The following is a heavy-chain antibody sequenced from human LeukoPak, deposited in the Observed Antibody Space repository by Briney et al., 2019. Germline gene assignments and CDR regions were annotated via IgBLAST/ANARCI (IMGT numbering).Heavy chain of an antibody. Sequence: GGSLRLSCAASGFTFSSYWMHWVRQAPGKGLVWVSRINSDGSSTSYADSVKGRFTISRDNAKNTLYLQMNSLRAEDTAVYYCAGRYCSSTTCYYYYGMDVWGQGTTVTVSS. D-gene: IGHD2-2*01. V-gene: IGHV3-74*01. CDR3: AGRYCSSTTCYYYYGMDV. CDR1: GFTFSSYW. J-gene: IGHJ6*02. CDR2: INSDGSST.